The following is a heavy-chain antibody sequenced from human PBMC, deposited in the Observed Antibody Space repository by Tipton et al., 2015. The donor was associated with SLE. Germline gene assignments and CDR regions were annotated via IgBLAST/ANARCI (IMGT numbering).Heavy chain of an antibody. CDR2: IKQDGSEK. Sequence: SLRLSCAAPGFTFSSYWMSWVRQAPGKGLEWVANIKQDGSEKYYVDSVKGRFTISRDNAKNSLYLQMNSLRAEDTAVYYCARDSIVVDWYFDLWGRGTLVTVSS. D-gene: IGHD2-21*01. J-gene: IGHJ2*01. CDR1: GFTFSSYW. V-gene: IGHV3-7*01. CDR3: ARDSIVVDWYFDL.